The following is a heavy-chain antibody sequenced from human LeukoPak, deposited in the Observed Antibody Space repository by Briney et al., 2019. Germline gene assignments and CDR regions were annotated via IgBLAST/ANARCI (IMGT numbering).Heavy chain of an antibody. CDR3: ARDVQGSAAA. J-gene: IGHJ5*02. V-gene: IGHV4-59*01. CDR2: IYYSGST. Sequence: SETLSLTCTVSGDSISSYYWSWIRQPPGKGPQWIGYIYYSGSTNYKPSLKSRVTISVDTSKNQFSLKVRSVSAADTAVYYCARDVQGSAAAWGQGILVTVSS. CDR1: GDSISSYY.